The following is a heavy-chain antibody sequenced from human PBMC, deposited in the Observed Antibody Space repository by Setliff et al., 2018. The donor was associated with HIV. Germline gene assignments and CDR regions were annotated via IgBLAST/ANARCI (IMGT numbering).Heavy chain of an antibody. D-gene: IGHD6-13*01. CDR3: AKEARGIPTTGTGY. CDR2: IYYTGST. J-gene: IGHJ4*02. CDR1: GGSISSSSYY. V-gene: IGHV4-39*02. Sequence: KASETLSLTCTVSGGSISSSSYYWGWIRQPPGKGLEWIGTIYYTGSTYYNTSLKSRVTISVDTSKNQFSLKLSSVTAADTAVYYCAKEARGIPTTGTGYWGQGALVTVSS.